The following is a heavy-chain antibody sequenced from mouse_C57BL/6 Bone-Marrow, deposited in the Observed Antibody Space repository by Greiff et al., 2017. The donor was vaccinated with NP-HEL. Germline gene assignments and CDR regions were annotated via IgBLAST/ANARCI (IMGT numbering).Heavy chain of an antibody. D-gene: IGHD6-2*01. CDR1: GYAFSSYW. CDR3: ARELVYYFDY. Sequence: QVQLKESGAELVKPGASVKISCKASGYAFSSYWMNWVKQRPGKGLEWIGQIYPGDGDTNYNGKFKGKATLTADKSSSTAYMQLSSLTSEDSAVYCCARELVYYFDYWGQGTTLTVSS. J-gene: IGHJ2*01. CDR2: IYPGDGDT. V-gene: IGHV1-80*01.